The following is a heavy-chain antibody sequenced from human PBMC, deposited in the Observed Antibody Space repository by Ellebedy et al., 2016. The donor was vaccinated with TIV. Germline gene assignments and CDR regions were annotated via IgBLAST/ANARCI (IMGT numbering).Heavy chain of an antibody. J-gene: IGHJ6*02. V-gene: IGHV3-7*01. CDR1: GFTFRNYW. D-gene: IGHD3-16*01. CDR2: TKEDGSEE. CDR3: ARDLGPWRDYYYYGMDV. Sequence: GGSLRLSXTASGFTFRNYWLSWVRQTPGKGLEWVANTKEDGSEEWYMDSVKGRFTISRDNAKNSLYLQMNSLRAEDTAVYYCARDLGPWRDYYYYGMDVWGQGTTVTVSS.